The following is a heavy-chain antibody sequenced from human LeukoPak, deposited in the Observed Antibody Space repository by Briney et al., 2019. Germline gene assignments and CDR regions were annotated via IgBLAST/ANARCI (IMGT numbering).Heavy chain of an antibody. Sequence: GASVKVSCKASGYTFTAYYFHWLRHAPGQGLEWMGWINPNSGGTNYAQKFQGRVTMTRDTSISTAYMELDRLSSDDTAVYFCARNGRGIYDYWGQGTLVAVSS. D-gene: IGHD3-16*01. V-gene: IGHV1-2*02. CDR3: ARNGRGIYDY. CDR2: INPNSGGT. CDR1: GYTFTAYY. J-gene: IGHJ4*02.